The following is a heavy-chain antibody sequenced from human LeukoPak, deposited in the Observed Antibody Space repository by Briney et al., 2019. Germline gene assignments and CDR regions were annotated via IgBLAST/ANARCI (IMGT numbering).Heavy chain of an antibody. D-gene: IGHD2-2*02. J-gene: IGHJ6*03. V-gene: IGHV3-23*01. CDR2: ISGNGGST. CDR3: AKPYCTGTSCYNYYYMDV. Sequence: GGSLRLSCAASGFTFSSYAMSWGRHAPGKGREWVSAISGNGGSTYYTDSVRGRFTISRDTRDNSKNTLYLQMNSLRAEDTAVYYCAKPYCTGTSCYNYYYMDVWGKGTTVTVSS. CDR1: GFTFSSYA.